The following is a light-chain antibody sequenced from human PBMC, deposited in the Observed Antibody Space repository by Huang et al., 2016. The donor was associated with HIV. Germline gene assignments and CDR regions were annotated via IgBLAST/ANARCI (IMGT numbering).Light chain of an antibody. Sequence: DIQMTQSPSSLSAFVGDRVTITCRASQSISSYLNWYQKKPGKAPKLLIYAASSLQSGVPSRFSCSGSGTDFTLTISSLQPEDFATYYCQQSDSTPITFGQGTRLEIK. J-gene: IGKJ5*01. CDR1: QSISSY. CDR3: QQSDSTPIT. CDR2: AAS. V-gene: IGKV1-39*01.